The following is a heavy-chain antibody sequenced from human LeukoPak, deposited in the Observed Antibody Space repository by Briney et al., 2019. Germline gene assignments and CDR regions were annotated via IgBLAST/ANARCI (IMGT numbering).Heavy chain of an antibody. J-gene: IGHJ4*02. V-gene: IGHV3-30*02. CDR2: IRYDGSNK. CDR3: ARDHYYGDYADY. CDR1: GFTFSTYG. Sequence: GGSLRLSCAASGFTFSTYGMHWVRQAPGKGLEWVAFIRYDGSNKYYADSVKGRFTISRDNSKNTLYLQMNSLRAEDTAVHYCARDHYYGDYADYWGQGTLVTVSS. D-gene: IGHD4-17*01.